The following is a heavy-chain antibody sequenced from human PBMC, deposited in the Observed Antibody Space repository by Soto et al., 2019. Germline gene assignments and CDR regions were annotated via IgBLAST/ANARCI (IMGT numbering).Heavy chain of an antibody. CDR1: GYTFTSYG. J-gene: IGHJ6*02. CDR3: ARTTQRARLRLLLPKDV. D-gene: IGHD5-12*01. CDR2: ISAYNGNT. V-gene: IGHV1-18*01. Sequence: ASVKVSCKASGYTFTSYGISCVRQAPGQGLEWMGWISAYNGNTNYAQKLQGRVTMTTDTSTSTAYMELRSLRSDDTAVYYCARTTQRARLRLLLPKDVWGQGTTVTVSS.